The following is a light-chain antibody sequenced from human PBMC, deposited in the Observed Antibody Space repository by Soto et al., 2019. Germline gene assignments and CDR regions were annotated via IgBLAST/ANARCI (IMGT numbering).Light chain of an antibody. CDR3: QQYGSSVWT. CDR2: GAS. V-gene: IGKV3-20*01. Sequence: EIVMTQSPATLSVSPGERATLSCRASQSVSTNLAWYQHKPGQAPRLLIYGASSRATGIPDRFSGSGSGTDFTLTISRLEPEDFAVYYCQQYGSSVWTFGQGTKVDIK. CDR1: QSVSTN. J-gene: IGKJ1*01.